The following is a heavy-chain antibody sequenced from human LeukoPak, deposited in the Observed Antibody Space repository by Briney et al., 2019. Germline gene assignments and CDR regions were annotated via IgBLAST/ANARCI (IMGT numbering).Heavy chain of an antibody. Sequence: PSETLSLTCAVYGGSFSGYYRSWIRQPPGKGLEWIGEINHSGSTNYNPSLKSRVTISVDTSKNQFSLKLSSVTAADTAVYYCARTAHGNYYDSSGYYYGAGRFDYWGQGTLFTVSS. D-gene: IGHD3-22*01. CDR1: GGSFSGYY. CDR2: INHSGST. CDR3: ARTAHGNYYDSSGYYYGAGRFDY. V-gene: IGHV4-34*01. J-gene: IGHJ4*02.